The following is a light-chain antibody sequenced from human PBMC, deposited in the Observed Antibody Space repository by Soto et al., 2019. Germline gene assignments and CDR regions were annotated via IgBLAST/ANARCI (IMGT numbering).Light chain of an antibody. V-gene: IGLV1-47*02. CDR3: AAWADSLSGVA. Sequence: QSVLTQPPSASGTPGQRVTLSCSGSSSNIGFNAVNWYQQLPGTAPKLVMHGNSQRPSGVPDRFSGSKSGTSASLAISGLRTEDEAQYYCAAWADSLSGVAFGRGTKLTVL. J-gene: IGLJ3*02. CDR2: GNS. CDR1: SSNIGFNA.